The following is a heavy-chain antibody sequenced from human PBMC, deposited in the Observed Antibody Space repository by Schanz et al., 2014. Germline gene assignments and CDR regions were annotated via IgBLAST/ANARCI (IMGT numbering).Heavy chain of an antibody. D-gene: IGHD1-26*01. CDR2: INGDGSST. CDR1: GFTFSSYW. J-gene: IGHJ4*02. Sequence: EVQLVESGGELVQPGGSLRLSCAASGFTFSSYWMHWVRQVPGKGPVWVSRINGDGSSTLYADSVKGRFTISRDNSKNTLSLQMDDLRGDDTAMYYCVTWSTTYLYQDYWGQGTLVSVSA. V-gene: IGHV3-74*01. CDR3: VTWSTTYLYQDY.